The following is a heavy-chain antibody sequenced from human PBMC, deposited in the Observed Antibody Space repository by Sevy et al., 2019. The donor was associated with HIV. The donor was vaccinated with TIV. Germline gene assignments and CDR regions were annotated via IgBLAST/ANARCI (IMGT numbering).Heavy chain of an antibody. CDR1: GFTFSSYS. Sequence: GGSLRLSCAASGFTFSSYSMNWVRQAPGKGLEWVSSISSSSSYIYYADSVKGRFTISRDNAKNSLYLQMNSLRAEDTAVYYCARTADRDYYYYMDVWGKGTTVIVSS. CDR3: ARTADRDYYYYMDV. CDR2: ISSSSSYI. V-gene: IGHV3-21*01. J-gene: IGHJ6*03. D-gene: IGHD3-10*01.